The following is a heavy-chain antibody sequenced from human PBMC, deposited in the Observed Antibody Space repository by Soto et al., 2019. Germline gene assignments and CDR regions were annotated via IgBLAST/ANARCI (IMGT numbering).Heavy chain of an antibody. D-gene: IGHD3-3*01. V-gene: IGHV4-38-2*02. CDR1: SYSISSGYY. CDR3: GRETYSDFWSGSLPVYY. J-gene: IGHJ4*02. CDR2: IYHTGST. Sequence: SETLSLNCTVSSYSISSGYYWGWLRQPPGKGLEWIGSIYHTGSTYYNPSLKSRVTISVDTSKNQVSLKLSSVTAADTAVYYCGRETYSDFWSGSLPVYYWGQGALVTVSS.